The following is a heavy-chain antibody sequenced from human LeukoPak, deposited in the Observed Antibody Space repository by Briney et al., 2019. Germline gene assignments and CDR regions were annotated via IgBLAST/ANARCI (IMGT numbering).Heavy chain of an antibody. V-gene: IGHV3-23*01. D-gene: IGHD1-14*01. CDR3: AGTPYYMDV. CDR2: FSGSGGST. Sequence: PGGSLRLSCAASGFTFSSYAMSWVRQAPGKGLECISGFSGSGGSTYYADSVKGRFTISRDNAKNSLYLQMNSLRAEDTAVYYCAGTPYYMDVWGKGTTVTVSS. J-gene: IGHJ6*03. CDR1: GFTFSSYA.